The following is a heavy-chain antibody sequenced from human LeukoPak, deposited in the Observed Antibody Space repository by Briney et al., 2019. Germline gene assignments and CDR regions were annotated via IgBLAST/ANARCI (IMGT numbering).Heavy chain of an antibody. J-gene: IGHJ4*02. CDR1: GFTFNNYA. Sequence: PGGSLRLSCAASGFTFNNYAMHWVRQAPGKGLEWVAIISYDGSNKYYADSVKGRFTISRDNAKNSLYLQMNSLRAEDTAVYHCAQGKHEIGVVVGAFGYWGQGTLVTVSS. CDR3: AQGKHEIGVVVGAFGY. D-gene: IGHD3-3*01. CDR2: ISYDGSNK. V-gene: IGHV3-30*04.